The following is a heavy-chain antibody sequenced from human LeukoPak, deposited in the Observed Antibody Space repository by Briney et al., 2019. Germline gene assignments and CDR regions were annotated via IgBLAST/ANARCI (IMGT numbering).Heavy chain of an antibody. D-gene: IGHD2-8*01. CDR1: GFTFSSYS. CDR2: ISSSSSYI. J-gene: IGHJ3*02. V-gene: IGHV3-21*01. CDR3: ARDINGVALSDAFDI. Sequence: GGPLRLSCAASGFTFSSYSMNWVRQAPGKGLEWVSSISSSSSYIYYADSVKGRFTISRDNAKNSLYLQMNSLRAEDTAVYYCARDINGVALSDAFDIWGQGTMVTVSS.